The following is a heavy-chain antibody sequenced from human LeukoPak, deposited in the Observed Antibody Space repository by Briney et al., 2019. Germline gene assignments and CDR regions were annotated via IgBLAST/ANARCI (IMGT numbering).Heavy chain of an antibody. CDR3: AGFSGYDSYYFDY. CDR1: GGSISSYY. CDR2: IYYSGST. V-gene: IGHV4-59*08. Sequence: SETLSLTCTVSGGSISSYYWSWIRQPPGKGLEWIGYIYYSGSTNYNPSLKSRVTISVDTSKNQFSLKLSSVTAADTAVYYCAGFSGYDSYYFDYWGQGTLDTVSS. J-gene: IGHJ4*02. D-gene: IGHD5-12*01.